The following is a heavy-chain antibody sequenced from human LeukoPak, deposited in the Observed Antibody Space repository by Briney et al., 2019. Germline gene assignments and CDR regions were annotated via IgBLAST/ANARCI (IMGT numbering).Heavy chain of an antibody. J-gene: IGHJ5*02. CDR3: ARVYSSDENWFDP. D-gene: IGHD6-19*01. CDR1: GYSISSGYY. Sequence: KPSETLSLTCAVSGYSISSGYYWGWIRQPPGKGLEWIGSIYHSGSTYYNPSLKSRVTISVDTSKNQFSLKLSSVTAADTAVYYCARVYSSDENWFDPWGQGTLVTVSS. CDR2: IYHSGST. V-gene: IGHV4-38-2*01.